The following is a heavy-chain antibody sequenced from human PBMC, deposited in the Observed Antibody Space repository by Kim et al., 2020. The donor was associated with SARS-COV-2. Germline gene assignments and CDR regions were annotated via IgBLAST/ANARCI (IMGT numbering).Heavy chain of an antibody. CDR1: GFTFSTYD. J-gene: IGHJ6*04. V-gene: IGHV3-21*01. Sequence: GGSLRLSCAASGFTFSTYDMNWVRQAPGKGLEWVSTTSGISSHTYYADSVKGRITISRDNAQTSVYLQMNNLRAKDTAVYYCARVHPPPRYNSMVVWSKAATVTFPS. CDR2: TSGISSHT. D-gene: IGHD3-16*02. CDR3: ARVHPPPRYNSMVV.